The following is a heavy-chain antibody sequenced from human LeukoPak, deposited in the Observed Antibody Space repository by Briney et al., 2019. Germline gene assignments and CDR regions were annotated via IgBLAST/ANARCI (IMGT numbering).Heavy chain of an antibody. Sequence: SGGSLRLSCAASGFTVSSNYMSWVRQAPGKGLEWVSVIYTDGNTYYADSVKGRFTISRDNSKNTLYLQMNSLRAEDTAVYYCARDLEDSSPFGAFDMWGQGTMVTVSS. J-gene: IGHJ3*02. CDR3: ARDLEDSSPFGAFDM. D-gene: IGHD3-22*01. V-gene: IGHV3-66*01. CDR2: IYTDGNT. CDR1: GFTVSSNY.